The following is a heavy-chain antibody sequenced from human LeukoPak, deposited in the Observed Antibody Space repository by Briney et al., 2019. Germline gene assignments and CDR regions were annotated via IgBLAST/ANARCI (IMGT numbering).Heavy chain of an antibody. D-gene: IGHD2-2*01. CDR2: IIPIFGTA. V-gene: IGHV1-69*01. CDR1: GGTFSSYA. Sequence: ASVKVSCKASGGTFSSYAISWVRQAPGQGLEWMGGIIPIFGTANYAQKFQGRVTITADESTSTAYMELSSLSSEDTAVYYCARVGQDIVVVPAYYYGMDVWGQGTTVTVSS. CDR3: ARVGQDIVVVPAYYYGMDV. J-gene: IGHJ6*02.